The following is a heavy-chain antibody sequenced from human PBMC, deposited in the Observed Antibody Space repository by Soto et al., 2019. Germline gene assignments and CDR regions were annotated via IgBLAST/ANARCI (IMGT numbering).Heavy chain of an antibody. CDR1: GFSLSTSGVG. J-gene: IGHJ4*02. V-gene: IGHV2-5*02. D-gene: IGHD3-9*01. CDR3: AHTQRIDYDIVTGYYHRGYFDY. CDR2: IYWDDDK. Sequence: QITLKESGPTLVKPTQTLTLTCTFSGFSLSTSGVGVGWIRQPPGKALEWLALIYWDDDKRYSPSLKSRLTIPKDASKNQVVLTMTNMDPVDKDTYYCAHTQRIDYDIVTGYYHRGYFDYWGPGTLVTVSS.